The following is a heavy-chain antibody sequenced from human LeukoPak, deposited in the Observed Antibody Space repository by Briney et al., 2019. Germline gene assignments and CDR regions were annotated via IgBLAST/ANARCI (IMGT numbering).Heavy chain of an antibody. CDR3: ARDYYDSSV. V-gene: IGHV4-61*02. J-gene: IGHJ3*01. Sequence: SETLSLTCTVSGGSISSGSYYWSWIRQPAGKGLEWIGRVYTSGSTNYNPSLKSRVTISVDTSKNQFSLKLSSVTAADTAVYYCARDYYDSSVWGQGTMVTVSS. CDR2: VYTSGST. CDR1: GGSISSGSYY. D-gene: IGHD3-22*01.